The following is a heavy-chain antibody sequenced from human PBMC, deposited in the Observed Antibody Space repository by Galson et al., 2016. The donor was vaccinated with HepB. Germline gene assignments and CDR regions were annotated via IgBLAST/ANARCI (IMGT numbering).Heavy chain of an antibody. CDR2: IYHSGST. J-gene: IGHJ4*02. V-gene: IGHV4-4*01. CDR3: ARARLLSSDWLPAGDFDF. D-gene: IGHD6-19*01. CDR1: SGSIEARNW. Sequence: ETLSLTCAVSSGSIEARNWWSWVRQSPGKGLEWIGEIYHSGSTNYNPSLKSRVTISVDKSKNEFSLKLTSVTAADTAMYFCARARLLSSDWLPAGDFDFWGLGTLVTVSS.